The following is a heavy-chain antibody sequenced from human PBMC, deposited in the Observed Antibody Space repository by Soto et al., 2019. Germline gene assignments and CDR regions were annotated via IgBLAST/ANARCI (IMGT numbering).Heavy chain of an antibody. V-gene: IGHV5-51*01. CDR1: GYSFTRYW. J-gene: IGHJ6*01. D-gene: IGHD3-10*01. CDR3: ARLGGNYYYGMDV. CDR2: IYPGHSDT. Sequence: GGDLKISCKGSGYSFTRYWIRWVRQMPGEGLEWKVIIYPGHSDTRYSPSFQGQVTIAADKTISTADLQWCSLKASDTARYYCARLGGNYYYGMDVWGQGTTVTVSS.